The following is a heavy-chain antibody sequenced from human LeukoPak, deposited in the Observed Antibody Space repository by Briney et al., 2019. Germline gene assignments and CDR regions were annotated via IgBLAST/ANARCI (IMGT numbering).Heavy chain of an antibody. CDR3: PTDLAYCSSTSCYSIA. CDR1: GYTLTELS. CDR2: FDPEDGET. Sequence: ASVKVSCKVSGYTLTELSMHWVRQAPGKGLEWMGGFDPEDGETIYSQKFQGRVTMTEDTSTHTAYMELSSMRSEATAVYYCPTDLAYCSSTSCYSIAWGQGTLVTASS. D-gene: IGHD2-2*01. J-gene: IGHJ5*02. V-gene: IGHV1-24*01.